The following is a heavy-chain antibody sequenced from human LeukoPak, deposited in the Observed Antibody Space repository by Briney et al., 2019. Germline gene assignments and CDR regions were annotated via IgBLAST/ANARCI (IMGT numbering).Heavy chain of an antibody. D-gene: IGHD5-18*01. J-gene: IGHJ4*02. CDR2: INPNSGGT. Sequence: ASVKVSCKASGYTFTGHYMHWVRQAPGQGLEWMGWINPNSGGTNYAQKFPGRVTMTRDTSISTAYMELSRLRSDDTAVYYCASAYTAMALFDYWGQGTLVTVSS. CDR1: GYTFTGHY. V-gene: IGHV1-2*02. CDR3: ASAYTAMALFDY.